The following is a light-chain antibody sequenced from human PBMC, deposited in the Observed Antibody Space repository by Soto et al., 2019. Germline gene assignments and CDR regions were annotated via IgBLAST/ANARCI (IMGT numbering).Light chain of an antibody. CDR3: QQYGFSPIS. CDR2: DAS. V-gene: IGKV3D-15*01. Sequence: EIVMTQSPATLSVSPGGRATLSCRASQSIGDTLAWYQQKDGQAPRLLIYDASTRATGVPDRFSGSGSGPEYTLTITRLEPEDFAVYSCQQYGFSPISFGQGTRLEIK. J-gene: IGKJ5*01. CDR1: QSIGDT.